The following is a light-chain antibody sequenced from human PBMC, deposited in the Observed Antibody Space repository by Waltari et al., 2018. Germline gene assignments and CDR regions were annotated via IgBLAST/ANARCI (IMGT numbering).Light chain of an antibody. J-gene: IGKJ2*01. CDR3: HQTSSLPDT. Sequence: DIQMTQSPSSLSASVGDRVTITCRASQSLSNYLNWYQHKAGEAPKLLIHGAFNLQSGVPSRFSGSGSGTDFTLTISSLQPEDVATYHCHQTSSLPDTFGQGTKLEI. CDR2: GAF. CDR1: QSLSNY. V-gene: IGKV1-39*01.